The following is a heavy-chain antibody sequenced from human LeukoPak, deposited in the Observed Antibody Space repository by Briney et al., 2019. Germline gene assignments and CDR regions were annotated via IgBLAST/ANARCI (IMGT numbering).Heavy chain of an antibody. V-gene: IGHV3-74*01. CDR3: AGVEMATYYYYGMDV. Sequence: PGGSQRLSCAASGFTFSSYWMHWVRQAPGKGLVWVSRINSDGSSTSYADSVKGRFTISRDNAKNTLYLQMNSLRAEDTAVYYCAGVEMATYYYYGMDVWGQGTTVTVSS. CDR2: INSDGSST. CDR1: GFTFSSYW. D-gene: IGHD5-24*01. J-gene: IGHJ6*02.